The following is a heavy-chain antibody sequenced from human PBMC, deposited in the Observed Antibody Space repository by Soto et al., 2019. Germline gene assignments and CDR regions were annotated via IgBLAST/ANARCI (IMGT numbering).Heavy chain of an antibody. J-gene: IGHJ6*02. CDR1: GYTFTGYY. D-gene: IGHD5-12*01. CDR3: ARGLGSGYDFGYYYGMDV. CDR2: INPNSGGT. V-gene: IGHV1-2*04. Sequence: ASVKVSCKASGYTFTGYYMHWVRQAPGQGLEWMGWINPNSGGTNYVQKFQGWVTMTRDTSISTAYMELSRLRSDDTAVYYCARGLGSGYDFGYYYGMDVWGQGTTVTVSS.